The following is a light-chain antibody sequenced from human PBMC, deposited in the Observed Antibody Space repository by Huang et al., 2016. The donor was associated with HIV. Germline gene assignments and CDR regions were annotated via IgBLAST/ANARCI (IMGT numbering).Light chain of an antibody. CDR2: STA. CDR1: QSVKNT. Sequence: EVAMTQSPGPLSVSPGERATLSCKTSQSVKNTLVWYQQKPGQAPRLLIYSTAPRATGVPARFSGSGSGTEFTLSISSLQSEDSGIYYCQHYNTWPPMYTFGQGTKLEI. CDR3: QHYNTWPPMYT. J-gene: IGKJ2*01. V-gene: IGKV3-15*01.